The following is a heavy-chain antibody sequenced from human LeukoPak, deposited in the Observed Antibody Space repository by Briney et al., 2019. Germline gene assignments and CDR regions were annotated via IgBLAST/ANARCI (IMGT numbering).Heavy chain of an antibody. J-gene: IGHJ4*02. CDR1: GYTFTGYY. V-gene: IGHV1-2*02. D-gene: IGHD1-1*01. Sequence: ASVKVSCKASGYTFTGYYMHWVRQAPGQGLEWMEWINPNSGGTNYAQKFQGRVTMTGDTSISTAYMELSRLRSDDTAVYYCARAGPPGTTPGDYWGQGTLVTVSS. CDR2: INPNSGGT. CDR3: ARAGPPGTTPGDY.